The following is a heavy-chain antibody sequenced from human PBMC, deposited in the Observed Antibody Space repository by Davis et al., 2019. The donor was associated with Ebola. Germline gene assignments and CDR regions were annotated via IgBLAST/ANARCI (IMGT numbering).Heavy chain of an antibody. Sequence: ASVKVSCKASGYTFTSYGISWVRQAPGQGLEWMGWISAYNGNTNYAQKFQGRVTMTTDTSTSTAYMELRSLRSDDTAVYYCARDMGMVHETNWFDPWGQGTLVTVSS. CDR2: ISAYNGNT. V-gene: IGHV1-18*01. J-gene: IGHJ5*02. CDR3: ARDMGMVHETNWFDP. D-gene: IGHD3-10*01. CDR1: GYTFTSYG.